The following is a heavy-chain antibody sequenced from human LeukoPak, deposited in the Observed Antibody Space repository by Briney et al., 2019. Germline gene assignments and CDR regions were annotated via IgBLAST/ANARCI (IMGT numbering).Heavy chain of an antibody. CDR2: IYYSGRT. J-gene: IGHJ4*02. Sequence: SETLTLTCTVSGGSISSSSYYWGWSCQPPAKGLGWIGSIYYSGRTYYNPSLKSRVTISVDTSKNQFSLKLSSVTDADTAVYYCARSLLRWYTDYGGQRTLVTVPS. CDR1: GGSISSSSYY. V-gene: IGHV4-39*01. CDR3: ARSLLRWYTDY. D-gene: IGHD4-23*01.